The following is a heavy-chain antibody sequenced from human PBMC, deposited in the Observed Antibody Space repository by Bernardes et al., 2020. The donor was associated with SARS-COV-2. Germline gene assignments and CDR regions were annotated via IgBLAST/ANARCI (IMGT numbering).Heavy chain of an antibody. CDR3: ARVQGWPPNYYYGMDV. J-gene: IGHJ6*02. CDR2: SRGKGDSYTT. CDR1: GFTFSDHY. D-gene: IGHD2-15*01. Sequence: GGSLRLSCAASGFTFSDHYMDWVRQAPGKGLEWVGRSRGKGDSYTTEYAASVKGRFTISRDNAKNSLYLQMNSLRAEDTAVYYCARVQGWPPNYYYGMDVWGQGTTVTVSS. V-gene: IGHV3-72*01.